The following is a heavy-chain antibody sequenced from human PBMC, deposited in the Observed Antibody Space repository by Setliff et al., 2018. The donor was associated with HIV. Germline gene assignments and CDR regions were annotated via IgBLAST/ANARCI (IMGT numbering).Heavy chain of an antibody. CDR1: GFTFSSYG. CDR2: ISYDGSNK. CDR3: ATSPPGGSSDYIWGSDYFDH. D-gene: IGHD5-12*01. Sequence: GGSLRLSCAASGFTFSSYGIHWVRQAPGKGLEWVAVISYDGSNKYYGDSVKGRFTISRDNSKNTLYLQMNSLRAEDTAVYYCATSPPGGSSDYIWGSDYFDHWGQGALVTVSS. J-gene: IGHJ4*02. V-gene: IGHV3-30*03.